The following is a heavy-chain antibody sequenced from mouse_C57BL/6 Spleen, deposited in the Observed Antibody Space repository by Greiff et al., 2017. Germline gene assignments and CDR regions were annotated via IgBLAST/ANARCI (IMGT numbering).Heavy chain of an antibody. CDR1: GYTFTDYY. CDR2: INPYNGGT. CDR3: ARDYYGSSSRAMDY. J-gene: IGHJ4*01. Sequence: VQLKESGPVLVKPGASVKMSCKASGYTFTDYYMNWVKQSHGKSLEWIGVINPYNGGTSYNQKFKGKATLTVDKSSSTAYMELNSLTSEDSAVYYCARDYYGSSSRAMDYWGQGTSVTVSS. V-gene: IGHV1-19*01. D-gene: IGHD1-1*01.